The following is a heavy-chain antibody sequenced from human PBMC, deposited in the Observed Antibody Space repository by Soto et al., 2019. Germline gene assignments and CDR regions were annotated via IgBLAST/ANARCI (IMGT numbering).Heavy chain of an antibody. CDR3: VTDDGGYPSTAPH. D-gene: IGHD3-22*01. CDR2: ISGSGDRT. Sequence: EVQLLESGGGLVQPGGSLRLSCAASGITISNYPMSWVRQAPGKGLDWVSGISGSGDRTYYADSAKGRFSISKDISKNSLSLQLDSLGVEDTAVYLCVTDDGGYPSTAPHWGQGTLVTVSS. J-gene: IGHJ4*02. V-gene: IGHV3-23*01. CDR1: GITISNYP.